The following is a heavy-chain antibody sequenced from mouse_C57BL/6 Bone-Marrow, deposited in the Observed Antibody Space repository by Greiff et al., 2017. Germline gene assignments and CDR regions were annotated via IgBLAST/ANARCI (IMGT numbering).Heavy chain of an antibody. Sequence: VQLQQSGAELVRPGASVTLSCKASGYTFTDYEMHWVKQTPVHGLEWIGAINPETGGTAYNQKFKGKAILTADKSSSTAYMELRSLTSEDSAVYYCTRGAMDYWGQGTSVTVSS. CDR2: INPETGGT. V-gene: IGHV1-15*01. CDR3: TRGAMDY. J-gene: IGHJ4*01. CDR1: GYTFTDYE.